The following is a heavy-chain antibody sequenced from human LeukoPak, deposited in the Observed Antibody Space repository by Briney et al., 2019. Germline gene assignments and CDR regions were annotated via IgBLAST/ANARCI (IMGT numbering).Heavy chain of an antibody. D-gene: IGHD3-10*01. CDR3: ARDPGYYGSGSCLN. V-gene: IGHV3-7*01. CDR1: GFTFSGYW. Sequence: GGSLRLSCVASGFTFSGYWMTWVRQAPGKGLEWVANIKQDGSEKYYVDSVKGRFTISRDNAKNSLYLQMNSLRAEDTAVYYCARDPGYYGSGSCLNWGQGTLVTVSS. J-gene: IGHJ4*02. CDR2: IKQDGSEK.